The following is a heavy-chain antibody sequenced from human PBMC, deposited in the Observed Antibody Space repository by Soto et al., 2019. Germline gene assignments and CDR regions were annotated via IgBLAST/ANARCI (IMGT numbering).Heavy chain of an antibody. V-gene: IGHV3-23*01. CDR3: AKDAVPYNGKWDWFDP. Sequence: DVQLLESGGGLVQPGGSLRLSCAASGFTFSDYAMTWVRQAPGKGPEWVSSIGGVGTDRYYADSVKGRFTISRDNSKNTLFLQMSSLRSDDTAVYYCAKDAVPYNGKWDWFDPWGQGTLLTVSS. J-gene: IGHJ5*02. CDR1: GFTFSDYA. D-gene: IGHD1-20*01. CDR2: IGGVGTDR.